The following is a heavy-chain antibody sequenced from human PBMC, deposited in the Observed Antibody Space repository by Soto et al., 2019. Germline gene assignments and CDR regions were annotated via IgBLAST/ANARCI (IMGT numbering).Heavy chain of an antibody. V-gene: IGHV3-30*18. D-gene: IGHD3-3*01. CDR3: AKDLEEWLSPWYGMDV. J-gene: IGHJ6*02. CDR1: GFTFSSYG. CDR2: ISYDGSNK. Sequence: GGSLRLSCAASGFTFSSYGMHWVRQAPGKGLEWVAVISYDGSNKYYADSVKGRFTISRDNSKNTLYLQMNSLRAEDTAAYYCAKDLEEWLSPWYGMDVWGQGTTVTVSS.